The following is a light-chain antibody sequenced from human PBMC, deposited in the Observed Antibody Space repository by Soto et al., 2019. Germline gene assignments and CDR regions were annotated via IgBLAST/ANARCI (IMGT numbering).Light chain of an antibody. CDR2: DVN. CDR1: SSDVGGYKY. Sequence: QSALTQPASVSGSPGQSITISCTGTSSDVGGYKYVSWYQQHPGKAPKLMIYDVNNRPSGVSNRFSGSKSGNTASLTISGHDEEDADDYCCRSYTSSSTVVFGGGTKVTVL. J-gene: IGLJ2*01. CDR3: RSYTSSSTVV. V-gene: IGLV2-14*01.